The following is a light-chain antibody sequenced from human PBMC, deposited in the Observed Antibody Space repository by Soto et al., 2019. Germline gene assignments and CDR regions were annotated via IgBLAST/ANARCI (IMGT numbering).Light chain of an antibody. J-gene: IGLJ2*01. CDR2: SSD. Sequence: QSVLTQPPSASATPGQRVTISCSGSSSNIARRSVYWYQQLPGTAPKLLMYSSDLRPSGVPDRFSGSIDSSSNSASLTISGLKTEDEADYYCQSYDSSNHVVFGGGTQLTVL. V-gene: IGLV1-44*01. CDR1: SSNIARRS. CDR3: QSYDSSNHVV.